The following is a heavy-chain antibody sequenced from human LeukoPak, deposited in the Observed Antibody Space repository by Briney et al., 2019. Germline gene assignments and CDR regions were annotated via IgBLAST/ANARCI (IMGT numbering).Heavy chain of an antibody. V-gene: IGHV3-30-3*01. J-gene: IGHJ6*02. CDR2: ISYDGSNK. CDR3: AKDQARLGAPYYYGMDV. CDR1: GFTFSSYA. D-gene: IGHD4/OR15-4a*01. Sequence: GGSPRLSCAASGFTFSSYAMHWVRQAPGKGLEWVAVISYDGSNKYYADSVKGRFTISRDNSKNTLYLQMNSLRAEDTAVYYCAKDQARLGAPYYYGMDVWGQGTTVTVSS.